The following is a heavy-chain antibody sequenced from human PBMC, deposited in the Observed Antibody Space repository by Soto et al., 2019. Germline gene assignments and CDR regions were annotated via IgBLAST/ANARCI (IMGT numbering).Heavy chain of an antibody. CDR3: TGHYDFWSGQYYYGMDV. D-gene: IGHD3-3*01. CDR2: IYPGDSDT. CDR1: GYTFTTYW. Sequence: PGESLKISCKGSGYTFTTYWIGWVRQMPGKGLEWMGIIYPGDSDTTYSPSFQGQVTISADKSINTAYLQWSSLKASDTAMYYCTGHYDFWSGQYYYGMDVWGQGTPVTVSS. J-gene: IGHJ6*02. V-gene: IGHV5-51*01.